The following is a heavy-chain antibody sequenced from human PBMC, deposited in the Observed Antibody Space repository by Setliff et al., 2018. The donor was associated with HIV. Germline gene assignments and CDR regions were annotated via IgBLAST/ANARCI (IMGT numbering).Heavy chain of an antibody. CDR3: ARGGAVELWFRYFDF. CDR1: GISFSSYP. D-gene: IGHD3-16*02. J-gene: IGHJ4*02. CDR2: FIPILGKV. V-gene: IGHV1-69*01. Sequence: VEVSCKASGISFSSYPIRWVRQAPGQGLEWMGVFIPILGKVHYAQKFQGRVTITADESTSTAYMGLSSLKSEDTAVYYCARGGAVELWFRYFDFWGQGTLVTVSS.